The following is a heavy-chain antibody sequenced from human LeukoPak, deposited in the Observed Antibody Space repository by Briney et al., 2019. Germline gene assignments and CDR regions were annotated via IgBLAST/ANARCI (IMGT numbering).Heavy chain of an antibody. D-gene: IGHD3-22*01. CDR3: ARVSSINYDSGFDY. CDR1: GGSFSGYY. Sequence: PSETLSLTCAVYGGSFSGYYWSWIRQPPGKGLEWIGEINHSGSTNYNPSPKSRVTISVDTSKNQFSLKLSSVTAADTAVYYCARVSSINYDSGFDYWGQGTLVTVSS. CDR2: INHSGST. V-gene: IGHV4-34*01. J-gene: IGHJ4*02.